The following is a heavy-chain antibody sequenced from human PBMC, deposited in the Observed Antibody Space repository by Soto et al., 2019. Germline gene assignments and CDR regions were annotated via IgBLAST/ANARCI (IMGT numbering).Heavy chain of an antibody. J-gene: IGHJ4*02. CDR3: ARVFRIAARPMNY. V-gene: IGHV1-2*06. Sequence: ASVKVSCKASGYTFTGYYMHWVRQAPGQGLEWMGRINPNSGGTNYAQKFQGRVTMTRDTSISTAYMELSRLRSDDTAVYYCARVFRIAARPMNYWGQGTLVTVSS. CDR1: GYTFTGYY. D-gene: IGHD6-6*01. CDR2: INPNSGGT.